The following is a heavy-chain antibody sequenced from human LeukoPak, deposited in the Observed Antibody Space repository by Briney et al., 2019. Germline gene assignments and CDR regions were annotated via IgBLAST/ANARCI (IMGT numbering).Heavy chain of an antibody. D-gene: IGHD4-23*01. Sequence: PGGSLGLSCAASGFTFSSYSMNWVRQAPGKGLEWISSISSSSSYIYYADSVKGRFTISRDNAKNSLYLQMNSLRAEDTAVYYCATYGGDLYFDYWGQGTLVTVSS. J-gene: IGHJ4*02. CDR2: ISSSSSYI. V-gene: IGHV3-21*01. CDR1: GFTFSSYS. CDR3: ATYGGDLYFDY.